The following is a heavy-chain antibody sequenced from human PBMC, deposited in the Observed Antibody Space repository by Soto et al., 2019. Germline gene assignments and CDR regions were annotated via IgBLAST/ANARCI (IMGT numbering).Heavy chain of an antibody. Sequence: ASVKVSCKASGYTFTSYYMHWVRQAPGQGLEWMGIINPSGGGTSYAQKFQGRVTMTRDTSTSTVYMELSSLRSEDTAVYYCARDGGVVLRYYDILTGSNGMDGWGQGTTVTVS. V-gene: IGHV1-46*01. CDR3: ARDGGVVLRYYDILTGSNGMDG. CDR2: INPSGGGT. D-gene: IGHD3-9*01. J-gene: IGHJ6*02. CDR1: GYTFTSYY.